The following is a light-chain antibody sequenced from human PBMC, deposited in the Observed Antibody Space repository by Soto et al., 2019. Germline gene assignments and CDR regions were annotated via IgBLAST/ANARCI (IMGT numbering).Light chain of an antibody. J-gene: IGLJ3*02. Sequence: SVLTQPASVSGSPGQSITIACTGTNRDVGSYNLVSWYQQRPGEAPKLIISEVRNRPSGISYRFTGSKSGKTASLTISGLQAEDEADYYCSSYTTTSTLAFGGRTK. V-gene: IGLV2-14*01. CDR3: SSYTTTSTLA. CDR2: EVR. CDR1: NRDVGSYNL.